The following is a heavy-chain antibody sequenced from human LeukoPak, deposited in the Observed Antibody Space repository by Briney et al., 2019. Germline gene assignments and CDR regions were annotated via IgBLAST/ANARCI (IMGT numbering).Heavy chain of an antibody. V-gene: IGHV4-59*11. J-gene: IGHJ4*02. CDR2: IYYSGST. Sequence: SETLSLTCTVSGGSITSHYWSWIRQPPGKGLEWIGYIYYSGSTNYNPSLKSRVTISVDTSKNQFSLKLSSVTAADTAVYYCARTEGSGSSNFDYWGQGTLVTVSS. D-gene: IGHD3-10*01. CDR1: GGSITSHY. CDR3: ARTEGSGSSNFDY.